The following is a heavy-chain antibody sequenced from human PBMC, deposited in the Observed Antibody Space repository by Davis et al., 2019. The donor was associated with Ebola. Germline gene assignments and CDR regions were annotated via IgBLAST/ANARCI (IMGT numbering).Heavy chain of an antibody. D-gene: IGHD5-12*01. J-gene: IGHJ6*02. CDR1: GFSFNHYA. Sequence: PGGSLRLSCGPSGFSFNHYAMSCVRQAPGKGLEWVSLIGGGRDDTYYPDSVKGRFTISRDNSRSMLFLQMNSLRAEDTAVYYCAKVLQATNILATTYYYYALDVWGQGTTVTVS. CDR2: IGGGRDDT. V-gene: IGHV3-23*01. CDR3: AKVLQATNILATTYYYYALDV.